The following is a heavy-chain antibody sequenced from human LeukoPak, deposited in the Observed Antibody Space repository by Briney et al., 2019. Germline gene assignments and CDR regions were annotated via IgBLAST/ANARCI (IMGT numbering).Heavy chain of an antibody. Sequence: SVKVSCTASGGILSTYAINWVRQAPGQGHEWMGGIIPLFGTQTSNYAQKFQGRVTITADESTTTAYMEVTSLRSEDTAVYYCARGGSNVDYYDTNGCPFSFEYWGQGTLVTVSS. V-gene: IGHV1-69*13. CDR2: IIPLFGTQTS. J-gene: IGHJ4*02. D-gene: IGHD3-22*01. CDR1: GGILSTYA. CDR3: ARGGSNVDYYDTNGCPFSFEY.